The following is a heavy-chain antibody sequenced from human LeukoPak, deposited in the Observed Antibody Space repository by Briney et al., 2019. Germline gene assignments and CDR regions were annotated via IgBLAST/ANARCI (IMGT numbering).Heavy chain of an antibody. CDR2: ISGSGHGPVK. V-gene: IGHV3-23*01. Sequence: GGSLRLSCAASGFAFSNHAMNWVRQAPGKGLEWVSIISGSGHGPVKYYADSVKGRFTISRDDSKNTLYLQMNSLRAEDTAVYYCAKTSVGEGRIIASGYFDKWGQGTLVTVSS. CDR1: GFAFSNHA. CDR3: AKTSVGEGRIIASGYFDK. D-gene: IGHD2-15*01. J-gene: IGHJ4*02.